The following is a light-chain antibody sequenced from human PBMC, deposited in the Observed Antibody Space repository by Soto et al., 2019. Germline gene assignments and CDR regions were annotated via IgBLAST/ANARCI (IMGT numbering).Light chain of an antibody. Sequence: EIMMTQSPATLSVSPAVTATLSCRASQSLGGNLAWYQQKPGQAPRPLLFRASSRTTGVPARFSASGSGTEFTLTISGLQSEDFAVYYCQQYSNWPPWTFGPGTKVEI. CDR1: QSLGGN. J-gene: IGKJ1*01. V-gene: IGKV3-15*01. CDR2: RAS. CDR3: QQYSNWPPWT.